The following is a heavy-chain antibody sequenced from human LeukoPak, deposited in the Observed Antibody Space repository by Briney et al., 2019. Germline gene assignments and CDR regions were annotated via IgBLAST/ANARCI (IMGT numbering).Heavy chain of an antibody. V-gene: IGHV3-33*08. CDR1: GFTFSSYA. J-gene: IGHJ4*02. Sequence: GGSLRLSCAASGFTFSSYAMSWVRQAPGKGLEWVAVIWYDGSNKYYADSVKGRFTISRDNSKNTLYLQMNSLRAEDTAVYYCARDRGGSYPSPIDYWGQGTLVTVSS. CDR2: IWYDGSNK. CDR3: ARDRGGSYPSPIDY. D-gene: IGHD1-26*01.